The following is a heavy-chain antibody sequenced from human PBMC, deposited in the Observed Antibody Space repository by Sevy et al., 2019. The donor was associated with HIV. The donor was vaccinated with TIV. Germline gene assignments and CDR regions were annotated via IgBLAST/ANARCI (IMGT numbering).Heavy chain of an antibody. Sequence: GGSLRLSCAASGFTFSSYGMHWVRQAPGKGLEWVAFIRYDGSNKYYADSVKGRFTISRDNSKNTLYLQMNSLRAEDTAVYYGAKGGQQLVFDDYIDVWGKGTTVTVSS. CDR3: AKGGQQLVFDDYIDV. V-gene: IGHV3-30*02. CDR1: GFTFSSYG. D-gene: IGHD6-13*01. CDR2: IRYDGSNK. J-gene: IGHJ6*03.